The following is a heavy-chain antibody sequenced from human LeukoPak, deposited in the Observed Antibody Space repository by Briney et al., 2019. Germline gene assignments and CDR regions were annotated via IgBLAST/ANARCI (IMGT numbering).Heavy chain of an antibody. CDR2: IYYSGST. D-gene: IGHD5-18*01. Sequence: PSETLSLTCTVSGGSISSSSYYWGWIRQPPGKGLEWIGSIYYSGSTYYNPSLKSRVTISVDTSKNQFSLKLSSVTAADTAVYYCARIIGGVDTAMVGYFDYWGQGTLVTVSS. J-gene: IGHJ4*02. CDR1: GGSISSSSYY. V-gene: IGHV4-39*07. CDR3: ARIIGGVDTAMVGYFDY.